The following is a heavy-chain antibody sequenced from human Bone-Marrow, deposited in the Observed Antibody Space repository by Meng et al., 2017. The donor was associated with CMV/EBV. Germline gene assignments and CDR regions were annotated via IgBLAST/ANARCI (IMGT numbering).Heavy chain of an antibody. D-gene: IGHD6-19*01. CDR1: AFTFTRHS. Sequence: GGSLRLSCAASAFTFTRHSMNWVRQAPGKGLEWVGRIKSKTDGGTTDYAAPVKGRFTISRDDSKNTLYLQMNSLKTEDTAVYYCTTFLQGYSSGWQIARTFWGQGTLVTVSS. J-gene: IGHJ4*02. CDR2: IKSKTDGGTT. CDR3: TTFLQGYSSGWQIARTF. V-gene: IGHV3-15*01.